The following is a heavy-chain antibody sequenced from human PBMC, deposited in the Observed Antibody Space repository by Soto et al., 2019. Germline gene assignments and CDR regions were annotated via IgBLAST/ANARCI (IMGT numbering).Heavy chain of an antibody. CDR2: ISYDGSNK. Sequence: GGSLRLSCAASGFTFSSYAMHWVRQAPGKGLEWVAVISYDGSNKYYADSVKGRFTISRDNSKNTLYLQMNSLRAEDTAVYYCVRATGAVVVPAATRAEYFQHWGQGTLVTVSS. D-gene: IGHD2-2*01. CDR3: VRATGAVVVPAATRAEYFQH. J-gene: IGHJ1*01. CDR1: GFTFSSYA. V-gene: IGHV3-30*04.